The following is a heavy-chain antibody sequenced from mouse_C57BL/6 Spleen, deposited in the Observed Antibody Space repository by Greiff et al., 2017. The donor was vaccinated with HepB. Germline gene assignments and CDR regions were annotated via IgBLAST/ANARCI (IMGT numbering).Heavy chain of an antibody. J-gene: IGHJ2*01. D-gene: IGHD1-1*01. CDR1: GYTFTDYE. CDR3: TREDYGSDY. V-gene: IGHV1-15*01. CDR2: IDPETGGT. Sequence: VQLQQSGAELVRPGASVTLSCKASGYTFTDYEMHWVKQTPVHGLEWIGAIDPETGGTAYNQKFKGKAILTADKSSSTAYMELRSLTSEDSAVYYYTREDYGSDYWGQGTTLTVSS.